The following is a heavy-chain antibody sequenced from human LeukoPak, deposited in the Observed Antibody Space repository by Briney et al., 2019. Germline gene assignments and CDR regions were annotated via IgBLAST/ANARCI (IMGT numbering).Heavy chain of an antibody. J-gene: IGHJ4*02. CDR3: ARDGYVTGWALDY. D-gene: IGHD6-19*01. CDR2: ILSHGNSK. Sequence: PGRSLRLSCAASGFTFNNYAMHRVRQAPGKGLEWVAVILSHGNSKNYADSVKGRFTISRDNSVNTLYLQMDSLTTEDTAMYYCARDGYVTGWALDYWGQGTLVTVSS. CDR1: GFTFNNYA. V-gene: IGHV3-30-3*01.